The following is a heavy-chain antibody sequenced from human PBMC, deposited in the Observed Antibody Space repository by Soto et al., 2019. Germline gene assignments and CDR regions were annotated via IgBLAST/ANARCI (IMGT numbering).Heavy chain of an antibody. CDR3: ARAPFGPNIYFVY. Sequence: SETLSLTCTVSSGSISSGDYYWTWIRQPPGKGLEWIGYIYYSGIIYYNPSLKSRVTISVDTSKNQFSLRLSSVTAADTAVYYCARAPFGPNIYFVYWGQGTLATVSS. V-gene: IGHV4-30-4*01. J-gene: IGHJ4*02. CDR1: SGSISSGDYY. D-gene: IGHD3-3*01. CDR2: IYYSGII.